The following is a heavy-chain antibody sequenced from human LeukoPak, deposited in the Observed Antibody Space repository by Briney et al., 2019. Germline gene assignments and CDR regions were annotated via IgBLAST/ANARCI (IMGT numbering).Heavy chain of an antibody. CDR2: ICYSGST. Sequence: SETLSLTCTVSGGSISSYYWSWIRQPPGKGLEWIGYICYSGSTNYNPSLKSRVTISVDTSKNQFSLKLSSVTTADTAVYYCARYSYGYDYFWFDPWGQGTLVTVSS. J-gene: IGHJ5*02. CDR1: GGSISSYY. CDR3: ARYSYGYDYFWFDP. V-gene: IGHV4-59*01. D-gene: IGHD5-18*01.